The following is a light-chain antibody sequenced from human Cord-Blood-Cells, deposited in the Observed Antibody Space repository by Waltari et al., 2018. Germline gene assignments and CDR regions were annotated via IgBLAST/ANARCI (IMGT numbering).Light chain of an antibody. V-gene: IGKV3-11*01. Sequence: EIVLTQSPATLSLSPGERATLSCRASQSVSSYLAWYQQKPGQAPRLLIYDASNRATSIPARFSGSGSGTDFTLTISSLEPEDFAVYYCQQRSNWPRLTFGGGTKVEIK. CDR2: DAS. J-gene: IGKJ4*01. CDR1: QSVSSY. CDR3: QQRSNWPRLT.